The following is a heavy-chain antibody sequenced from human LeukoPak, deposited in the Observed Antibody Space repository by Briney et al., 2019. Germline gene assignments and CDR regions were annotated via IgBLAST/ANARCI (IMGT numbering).Heavy chain of an antibody. V-gene: IGHV4-59*08. CDR3: ARGGGFGELLVG. CDR1: GGSISSYY. D-gene: IGHD3-10*01. Sequence: SETLSLTCTVSGGSISSYYWSWIRQPPGKGLEWTGYIYYSGSTNYNPSLKSRVTISVDTSKNQFSLKLSSVTAADTAVYYCARGGGFGELLVGWGQGTLVTVSS. J-gene: IGHJ4*02. CDR2: IYYSGST.